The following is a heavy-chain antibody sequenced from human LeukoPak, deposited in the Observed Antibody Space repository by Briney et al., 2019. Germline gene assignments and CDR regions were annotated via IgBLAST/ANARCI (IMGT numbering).Heavy chain of an antibody. CDR1: GGSISTYY. V-gene: IGHV4-59*01. J-gene: IGHJ6*03. CDR2: IYYSGST. CDR3: ARSPTLYYYYMDV. Sequence: SETLSLTCTVSGGSISTYYWSWIRQPPGKGLEWIGYIYYSGSTNYNPSLKSRVTISVDTSKNQFSLKLSSVTAADTAVYYCARSPTLYYYYMDVWGKGTTVTVSS.